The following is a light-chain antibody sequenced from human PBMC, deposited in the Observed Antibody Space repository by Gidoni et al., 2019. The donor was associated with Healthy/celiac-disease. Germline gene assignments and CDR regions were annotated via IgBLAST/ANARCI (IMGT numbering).Light chain of an antibody. V-gene: IGKV1-33*01. CDR3: QQYDNLPRT. CDR2: DAT. J-gene: IGKJ2*02. CDR1: QAISNY. Sequence: DIQMTQSPSSLSASVGDRVTITCQASQAISNYLNWYQQKPGKAPKLLIYDATTLATDFTFTISSLQPEDIATYYCQQYDNLPRTFGQGTKLEIK.